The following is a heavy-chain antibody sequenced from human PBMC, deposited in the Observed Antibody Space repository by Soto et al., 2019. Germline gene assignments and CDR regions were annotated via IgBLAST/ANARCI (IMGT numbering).Heavy chain of an antibody. CDR3: ARQGSGSYYFDY. D-gene: IGHD2-15*01. V-gene: IGHV3-64*01. Sequence: EVQLVESGGGLVQPGGSLRLSCAASGFTFSSYAMHWVRQAPGKGLEYVSAISSNGGSTYYANSVKGRFTISRDNSKNTLYLQMGSLRAEDMAVYYWARQGSGSYYFDYWGQGTLVTVSS. CDR1: GFTFSSYA. J-gene: IGHJ4*02. CDR2: ISSNGGST.